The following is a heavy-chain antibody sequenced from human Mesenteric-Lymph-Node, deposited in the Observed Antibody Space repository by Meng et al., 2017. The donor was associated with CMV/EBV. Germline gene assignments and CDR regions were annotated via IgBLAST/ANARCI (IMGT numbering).Heavy chain of an antibody. Sequence: GESLKISCAASGFTFSSYWMHWVRQAPGKGLVWVSRINSDGSSTSYADSVKGRFTISRDNAKNTLYLQMNSLRAEDTAVYYCAKSPRERTYYYYYGMDVWDQGTTVTVSS. CDR1: GFTFSSYW. J-gene: IGHJ6*02. D-gene: IGHD1-14*01. V-gene: IGHV3-74*01. CDR3: AKSPRERTYYYYYGMDV. CDR2: INSDGSST.